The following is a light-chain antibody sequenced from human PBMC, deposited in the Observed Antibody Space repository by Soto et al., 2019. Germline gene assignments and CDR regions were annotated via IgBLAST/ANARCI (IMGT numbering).Light chain of an antibody. CDR1: SSDVGGFNY. V-gene: IGLV2-14*03. Sequence: QSALTQPASVSGSLGQSITISCTGTSSDVGGFNYVSWYQQHPGKVPKLMIYDVSSRPSGVSTRFSGSKSGNTASLTISGLQAEDEADYYCSSFTTSSTLVFGGGTQLTVL. CDR2: DVS. CDR3: SSFTTSSTLV. J-gene: IGLJ2*01.